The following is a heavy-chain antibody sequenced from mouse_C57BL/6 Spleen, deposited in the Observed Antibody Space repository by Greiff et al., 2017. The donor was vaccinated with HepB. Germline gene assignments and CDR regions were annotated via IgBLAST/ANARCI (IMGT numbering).Heavy chain of an antibody. CDR2: ISSGGSYT. CDR3: ARQETTVVAFYAMDY. Sequence: EVKLMESGGDLVKPGGSLKLSCAASGFTFSSYGMSWVRQTPDKRLEWVATISSGGSYTYYPDSVKGRFTISRDNAKNTLYLQMSSLKSEDTAMYYCARQETTVVAFYAMDYWGQGTSVTVSS. V-gene: IGHV5-6*01. J-gene: IGHJ4*01. CDR1: GFTFSSYG. D-gene: IGHD1-1*01.